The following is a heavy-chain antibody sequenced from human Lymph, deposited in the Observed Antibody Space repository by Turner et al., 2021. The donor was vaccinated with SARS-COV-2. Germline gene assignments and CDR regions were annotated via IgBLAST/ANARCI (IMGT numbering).Heavy chain of an antibody. J-gene: IGHJ4*02. D-gene: IGHD1-26*01. CDR3: ASGGGGRYFYFDY. V-gene: IGHV1-69*10. CDR1: GGTFSSHA. Sequence: QVQLVQSGAEVKKPGSSVKVSCKASGGTFSSHAISWVRQAPGQGLGWMGGINPILGIANYAQKFQGRVTITGDNSTGTAYMELRNLGSEDTSVYYGASGGGGRYFYFDYWGQGTLVTVSS. CDR2: INPILGIA.